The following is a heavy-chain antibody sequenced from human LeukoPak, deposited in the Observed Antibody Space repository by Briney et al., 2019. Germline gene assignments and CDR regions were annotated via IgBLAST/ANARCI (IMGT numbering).Heavy chain of an antibody. CDR1: GGSFSGYY. V-gene: IGHV4-34*01. CDR3: AKNHYEHYFDY. J-gene: IGHJ4*02. Sequence: SETLSLTCAVYGGSFSGYYWSWIRQPPGKGLEWIGEINHSGSTNYNPSLKSRVTISVDTSKNQFPLKLSSVTAADTAVYYCAKNHYEHYFDYWGQGTLVTVSS. CDR2: INHSGST. D-gene: IGHD1-14*01.